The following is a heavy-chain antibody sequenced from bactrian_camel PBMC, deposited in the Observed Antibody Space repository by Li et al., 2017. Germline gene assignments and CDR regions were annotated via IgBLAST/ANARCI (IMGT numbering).Heavy chain of an antibody. V-gene: IGHV3S55*01. CDR3: AEGCGENDVFDFED. Sequence: HVQLVESGGGSVQAGGSLTLACEFSGSTYGNCMGWFRQAPGKEREGLAALYSDGSVKYADSVKGRFLIDKDVARNKLLLHMNNLQPEDTATYYCAEGCGENDVFDFEDWGQGTQVTV. D-gene: IGHD3*01. J-gene: IGHJ4*01. CDR2: LYSDGSV. CDR1: GSTYGNC.